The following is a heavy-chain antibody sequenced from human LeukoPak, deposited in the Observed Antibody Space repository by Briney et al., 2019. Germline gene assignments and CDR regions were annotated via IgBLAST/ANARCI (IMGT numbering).Heavy chain of an antibody. D-gene: IGHD1-1*01. J-gene: IGHJ4*02. Sequence: SETLALTCAVYGGSFSGYYWSWIRQPPGKGLEWVGEINHSGSTNYNPSLKSRVTISVDTSKNQFSLKLSSVTAADTAVYYCARDHETNWYERANLFDYWGQGTLVTVSS. CDR1: GGSFSGYY. CDR3: ARDHETNWYERANLFDY. V-gene: IGHV4-34*01. CDR2: INHSGST.